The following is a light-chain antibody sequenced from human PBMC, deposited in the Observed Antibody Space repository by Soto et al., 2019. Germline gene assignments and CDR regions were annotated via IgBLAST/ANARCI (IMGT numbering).Light chain of an antibody. J-gene: IGKJ5*01. V-gene: IGKV1-9*01. CDR2: GAS. CDR3: QQLDTYPIT. Sequence: TQLTQSPSSLSASVGDIVTINFRASQVVSNYLACYQQKPGKAPKLLIYGASTLQSGVPSMFSGSGSGTDFTLTISSLQPEDFATYYCQQLDTYPITFGQGTRLEI. CDR1: QVVSNY.